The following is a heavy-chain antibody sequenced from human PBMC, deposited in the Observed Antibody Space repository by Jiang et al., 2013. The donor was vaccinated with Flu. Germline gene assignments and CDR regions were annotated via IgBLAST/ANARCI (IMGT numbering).Heavy chain of an antibody. J-gene: IGHJ4*02. CDR2: SGST. V-gene: IGHV4-39*07. CDR3: ARDSDPDY. Sequence: SGSTYYSPSLKSRVTLSVDTSKNQFSLKLSSVTAADTAVYYCARDSDPDYWGQGTLVTVSS.